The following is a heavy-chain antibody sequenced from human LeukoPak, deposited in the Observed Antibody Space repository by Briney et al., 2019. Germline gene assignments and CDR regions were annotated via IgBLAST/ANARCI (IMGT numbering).Heavy chain of an antibody. CDR2: INNDGSST. Sequence: GGSLRLSCAASGFTFSTYWMHWVRQAPGKGLVWVSRINNDGSSTVYADSVKGRFTISRDNAKNTLYLQMNSLRAEDTAVYYCARDLFYDSSGYYASDSWGQGTLVTVSS. V-gene: IGHV3-74*01. CDR3: ARDLFYDSSGYYASDS. CDR1: GFTFSTYW. J-gene: IGHJ4*02. D-gene: IGHD3-22*01.